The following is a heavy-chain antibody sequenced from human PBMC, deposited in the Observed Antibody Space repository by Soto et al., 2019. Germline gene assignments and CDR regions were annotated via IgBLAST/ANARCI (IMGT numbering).Heavy chain of an antibody. D-gene: IGHD6-13*01. J-gene: IGHJ4*02. CDR3: ASRFSSSWSALDY. CDR1: GFTVSGNF. CDR2: IYTGDTT. Sequence: GGSLSLSCAASGFTVSGNFMSWVRQAPGKGLEWVSIIYTGDTTYYADSVKGRFTISRDNSKNTLYLQMNSLRAEDSAVYYCASRFSSSWSALDYWGRGTLVTVSS. V-gene: IGHV3-53*01.